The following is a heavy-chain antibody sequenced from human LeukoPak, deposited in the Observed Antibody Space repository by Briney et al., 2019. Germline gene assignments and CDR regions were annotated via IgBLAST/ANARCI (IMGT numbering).Heavy chain of an antibody. CDR3: ARYYYGSGSSNNFDY. CDR2: IYYSGST. Sequence: SETLSLTCTVSGGSISSYYWSWIRQPPGKGLEWIGYIYYSGSTNYNPSLKSRVTISVDTSKNQFSLKLSSVTAADTAVYYCARYYYGSGSSNNFDYWGQGTLVTVSS. V-gene: IGHV4-59*08. D-gene: IGHD3-10*01. J-gene: IGHJ4*02. CDR1: GGSISSYY.